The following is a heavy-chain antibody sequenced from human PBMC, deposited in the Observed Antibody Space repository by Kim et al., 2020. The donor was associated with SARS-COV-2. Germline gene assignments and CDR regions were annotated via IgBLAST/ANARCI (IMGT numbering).Heavy chain of an antibody. J-gene: IGHJ5*02. CDR1: GGSFSGYY. Sequence: SETLSLTCAVYGGSFSGYYWSWIRQPPGKGLEWIGEINHSGSTNYNPSLKSRVTISVDTSKNQFSLKLSSVTAADTAVYYCARGPWGWLVVTAIPPLFDPWGQGTLVTVSS. CDR2: INHSGST. CDR3: ARGPWGWLVVTAIPPLFDP. D-gene: IGHD2-21*02. V-gene: IGHV4-34*01.